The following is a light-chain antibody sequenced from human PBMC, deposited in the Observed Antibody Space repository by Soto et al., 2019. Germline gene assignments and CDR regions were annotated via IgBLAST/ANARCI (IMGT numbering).Light chain of an antibody. CDR3: CSYAGSSTFV. V-gene: IGLV2-23*03. J-gene: IGLJ3*02. Sequence: QSALTQPASVSGSPGQSITISCTGTSSDVGSYNLDSWYQQHPGKAPKLMIYEGSKRPSGVSNRFSGSKSGNTASLTISGLQAEDEADYYCCSYAGSSTFVFGGGTKVTVL. CDR2: EGS. CDR1: SSDVGSYNL.